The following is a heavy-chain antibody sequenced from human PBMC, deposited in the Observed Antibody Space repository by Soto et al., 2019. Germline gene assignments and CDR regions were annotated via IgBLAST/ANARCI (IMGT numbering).Heavy chain of an antibody. CDR2: TFYSAST. J-gene: IGHJ4*02. V-gene: IGHV4-31*01. CDR3: ASPSMLRGVIAFDQ. Sequence: QVRLQESGPGLVRPSETLSLTCTASGVSISSAGYYWSWIRHRPGKGLEWIGTTFYSASTYYNPSLKSATSISVDTSKNQFSLNLSSVTAADTAVYYCASPSMLRGVIAFDQWGPGIQVTVSS. CDR1: GVSISSAGYY. D-gene: IGHD3-10*01.